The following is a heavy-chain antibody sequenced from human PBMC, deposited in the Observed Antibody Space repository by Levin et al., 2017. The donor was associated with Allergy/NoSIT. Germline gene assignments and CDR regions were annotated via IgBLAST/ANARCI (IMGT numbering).Heavy chain of an antibody. Sequence: GESLKISCAASGFTVRSYYMSWVRQAPGKGLEWVSLIYSASSTFYADSVKDRFTVSRDDSKNTVFLQMNSLTAEDTANYFCARANAVEYCSGGVCLSYYFDSWGLGTLVTVSS. CDR1: GFTVRSYY. CDR2: IYSASST. J-gene: IGHJ4*02. V-gene: IGHV3-66*01. D-gene: IGHD2-8*02. CDR3: ARANAVEYCSGGVCLSYYFDS.